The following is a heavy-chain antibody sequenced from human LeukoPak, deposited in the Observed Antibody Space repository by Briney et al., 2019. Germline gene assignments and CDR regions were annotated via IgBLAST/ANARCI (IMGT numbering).Heavy chain of an antibody. Sequence: PGGSLRLSCVASGLTLSNSAMSWVRQAPGKGLEWVSSVSGRGRSTYYADSVKGRFNVSKDNSRSTLYLEMRSLRAEDTAVYFCAQHRGFFGVTEYLDFWGQGTLVTVSS. CDR2: VSGRGRST. CDR3: AQHRGFFGVTEYLDF. CDR1: GLTLSNSA. V-gene: IGHV3-23*01. J-gene: IGHJ4*02. D-gene: IGHD3-3*01.